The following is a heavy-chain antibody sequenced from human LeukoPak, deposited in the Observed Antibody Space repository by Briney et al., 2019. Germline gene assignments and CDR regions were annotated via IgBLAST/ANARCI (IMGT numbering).Heavy chain of an antibody. D-gene: IGHD1-1*01. CDR2: LSAYNGNT. Sequence: ASVKVSCKASGYTFTSYGISWVRQAPGQGLEWMGWLSAYNGNTNYAQKLQGRVTITADESTSTAYMGLSSLRSEDTAVYYCARGRYNWNDRPIFYGMDVWGQGTTVTVSS. V-gene: IGHV1-18*01. CDR3: ARGRYNWNDRPIFYGMDV. CDR1: GYTFTSYG. J-gene: IGHJ6*02.